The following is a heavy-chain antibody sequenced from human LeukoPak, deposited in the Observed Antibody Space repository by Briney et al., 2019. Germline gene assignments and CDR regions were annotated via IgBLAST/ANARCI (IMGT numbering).Heavy chain of an antibody. CDR3: AKDWAGNVDTAMVGVSGPPY. Sequence: GGSLRLSCAASGFTFSDYYMSWIRQAPGKGLEWVSYISSSGSTIYYADSVKGRFTISRDNAKNSLYLQMNSLRAEDTAVYYCAKDWAGNVDTAMVGVSGPPYWGQGTLVTVSS. V-gene: IGHV3-11*01. J-gene: IGHJ4*02. CDR2: ISSSGSTI. CDR1: GFTFSDYY. D-gene: IGHD5-18*01.